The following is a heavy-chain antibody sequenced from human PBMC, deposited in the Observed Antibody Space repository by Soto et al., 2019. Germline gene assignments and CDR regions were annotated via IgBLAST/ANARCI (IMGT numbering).Heavy chain of an antibody. CDR3: ARKVADNWFDP. V-gene: IGHV1-3*01. CDR1: GYTFTSYA. Sequence: ASVKVSCKASGYTFTSYAMHWVRQAPGQRLEWMGWINAGSGNTKYSQKFQGRVTITRDTSASTAYMELSSLRSEDTAVYYCARKVADNWFDPWGQGTLVTVSS. J-gene: IGHJ5*02. CDR2: INAGSGNT.